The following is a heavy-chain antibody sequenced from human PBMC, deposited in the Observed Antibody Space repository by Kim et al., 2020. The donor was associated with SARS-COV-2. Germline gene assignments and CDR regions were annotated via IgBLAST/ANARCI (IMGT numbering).Heavy chain of an antibody. CDR1: GGSFSGYY. J-gene: IGHJ4*02. Sequence: SETLSLTCAVYGGSFSGYYWSWIRQPPGKGLEWIGEINHSGSTNYNPSLKSRVTISVDTSKNQFSLKLSSVTAADTAVYYCARGPDYRGYSYGYVFFDYWGQGTLVTVSS. CDR3: ARGPDYRGYSYGYVFFDY. D-gene: IGHD5-18*01. CDR2: INHSGST. V-gene: IGHV4-34*01.